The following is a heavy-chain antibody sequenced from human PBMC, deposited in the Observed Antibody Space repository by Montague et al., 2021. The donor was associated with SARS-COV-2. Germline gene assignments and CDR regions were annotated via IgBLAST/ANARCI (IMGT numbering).Heavy chain of an antibody. CDR2: INYSGST. Sequence: SETLSLTCTVSGDSMNNYYWRWIRQPPGKGLEWIGYINYSGSTHYNPSLQSRVTLSKDTSKNQFSLRLTSVTAADTAMYFCARAPIYRSSWYAYFDYWGQGTLVTVSS. D-gene: IGHD6-13*01. V-gene: IGHV4-59*01. J-gene: IGHJ4*02. CDR1: GDSMNNYY. CDR3: ARAPIYRSSWYAYFDY.